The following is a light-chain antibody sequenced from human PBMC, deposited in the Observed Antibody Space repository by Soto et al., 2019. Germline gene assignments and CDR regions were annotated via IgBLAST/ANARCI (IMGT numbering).Light chain of an antibody. CDR2: DAS. J-gene: IGKJ4*01. V-gene: IGKV3-11*01. CDR3: QQRSNWPRLT. Sequence: EIMLTQSPATLSLSPGERATLSCRASQSVYSYLAWYQQKPGQAPRLLIYDASNRATGIPARFSGSGSGTDFTLTISSLEPEDFAVYYCQQRSNWPRLTFGGGTKVEIK. CDR1: QSVYSY.